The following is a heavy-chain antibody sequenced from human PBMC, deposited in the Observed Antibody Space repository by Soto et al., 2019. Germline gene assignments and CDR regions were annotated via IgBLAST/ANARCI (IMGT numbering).Heavy chain of an antibody. V-gene: IGHV4-61*01. J-gene: IGHJ5*02. CDR3: ARSGRIVAHDSWFDP. D-gene: IGHD6-13*01. CDR2: IFYTGST. Sequence: ETLSLTCTVSGGSVRSTSYYWSWIRQPPGKGLEWIGYIFYTGSTNYNPSLRSRVTISLDASKNQFSLKLSSVTAADTAVYYCARSGRIVAHDSWFDPWGQGXLGTVSS. CDR1: GGSVRSTSYY.